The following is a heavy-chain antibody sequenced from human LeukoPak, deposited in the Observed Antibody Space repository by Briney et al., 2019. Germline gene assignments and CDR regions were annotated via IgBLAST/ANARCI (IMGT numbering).Heavy chain of an antibody. CDR2: ISYSGTT. CDR1: GGSISSGTYY. Sequence: SETLSLTCAVSGGSISSGTYYWGWIRQPPGKGLEWLGSISYSGTTYYNASLKSRVTLSVDTSKNLFSLNLRSVTAADTAVYYCARISRPADRTAGPYNMDVWGKGTTVTVSS. V-gene: IGHV4-39*01. CDR3: ARISRPADRTAGPYNMDV. J-gene: IGHJ6*03.